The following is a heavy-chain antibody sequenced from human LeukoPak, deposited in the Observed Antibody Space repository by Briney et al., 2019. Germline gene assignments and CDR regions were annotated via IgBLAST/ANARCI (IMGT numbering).Heavy chain of an antibody. CDR2: VNPNSGHT. CDR1: GHTFTSYD. D-gene: IGHD2-15*01. CDR3: ARGAPGSYCSGGSCPYFDY. V-gene: IGHV1-8*01. J-gene: IGHJ4*02. Sequence: APVKVSCKASGHTFTSYDVNWVRQATGQGLEWMGWVNPNSGHTGYAQKFQGRVTLTTNTSVSTAYMELSSLRSEDTAIYYCARGAPGSYCSGGSCPYFDYWGQGTLVSVSS.